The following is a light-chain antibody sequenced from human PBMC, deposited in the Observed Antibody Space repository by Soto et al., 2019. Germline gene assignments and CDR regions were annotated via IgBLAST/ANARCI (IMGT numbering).Light chain of an antibody. Sequence: QSVLTQPPSVSGAPGQRVTISCTGSSSNIGAGYDVHWYQQLPGTAPKLLIYGNSNRPSGVPDRFSGSKSGTSASLAITGLQAEDEADYYYQSYDSSLSVSFGTGTKVTVL. J-gene: IGLJ1*01. CDR3: QSYDSSLSVS. CDR2: GNS. CDR1: SSNIGAGYD. V-gene: IGLV1-40*01.